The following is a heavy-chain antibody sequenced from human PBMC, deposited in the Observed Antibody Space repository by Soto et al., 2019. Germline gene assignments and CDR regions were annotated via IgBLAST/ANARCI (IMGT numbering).Heavy chain of an antibody. D-gene: IGHD4-17*01. CDR3: ARLTTVTTYSD. CDR2: IYSGGST. Sequence: EVQLVESGGGLVQPGGSLRLSCAASGFTVSSNYMSWVRQAPGKGLEWVSVIYSGGSTYYADSVKGRFTISRDNSKNTLYLQMNSLRAEDTAVYYCARLTTVTTYSDWGQGTLVTVSS. V-gene: IGHV3-66*01. J-gene: IGHJ4*02. CDR1: GFTVSSNY.